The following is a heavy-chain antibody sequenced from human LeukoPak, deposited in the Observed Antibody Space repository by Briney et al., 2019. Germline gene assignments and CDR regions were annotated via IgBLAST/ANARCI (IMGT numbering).Heavy chain of an antibody. J-gene: IGHJ4*02. CDR1: GFTVSSTY. V-gene: IGHV4-59*05. Sequence: PGGSLRLSCAASGFTVSSTYMSWVRQAPGKGLEWIGSIYYSGSTYYNPSLKSRVTISVDTSKKEFFLKLSSVTAADTAVYYCAQYSSSGGDHYFDYWGQGILVTVSS. D-gene: IGHD6-13*01. CDR3: AQYSSSGGDHYFDY. CDR2: IYYSGST.